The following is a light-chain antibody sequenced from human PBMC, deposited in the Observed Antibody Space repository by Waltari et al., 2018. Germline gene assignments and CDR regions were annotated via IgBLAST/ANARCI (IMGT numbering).Light chain of an antibody. CDR2: EVS. CDR1: SSDIGGFNH. V-gene: IGLV2-8*01. Sequence: QSALTQPPSASGSPGQSVTISCTGTSSDIGGFNHFSWYQHHPDKAPKLMIYEVSKRPSGVPDRFSGSKSDNTASLTVSGLQAEDEADYYCSSYAGSDNFVVFGGGTKLTVL. J-gene: IGLJ2*01. CDR3: SSYAGSDNFVV.